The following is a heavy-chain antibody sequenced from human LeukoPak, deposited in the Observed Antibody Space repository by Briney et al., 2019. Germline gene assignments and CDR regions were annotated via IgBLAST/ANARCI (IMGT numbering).Heavy chain of an antibody. CDR3: AKGLDYSLDY. J-gene: IGHJ4*02. D-gene: IGHD4-11*01. CDR1: GFTFSSYG. CDR2: ISYDGSNK. Sequence: GGSLRLSCAASGFTFSSYGMHWVRQAPGKGLEWVAVISYDGSNKYYADSVKGRFTISRDNSKNTLYLQMNSLRAEDTAVYYCAKGLDYSLDYWGQGTLVTVSS. V-gene: IGHV3-30*18.